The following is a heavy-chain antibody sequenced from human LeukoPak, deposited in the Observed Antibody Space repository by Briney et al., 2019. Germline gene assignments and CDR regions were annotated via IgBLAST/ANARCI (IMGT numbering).Heavy chain of an antibody. CDR1: GDSVSSNSAA. Sequence: SQTLSLTCVISGDSVSSNSAAWNWIRQSPSRGLEWLGRTYYRSKWYNDYAVSLKSRITINPDTSKNQFSLQLNSVTPEDAAVYYCARVSANLGGFQPWGQGTLVTVSS. CDR3: ARVSANLGGFQP. CDR2: TYYRSKWYN. D-gene: IGHD3-3*01. J-gene: IGHJ1*01. V-gene: IGHV6-1*01.